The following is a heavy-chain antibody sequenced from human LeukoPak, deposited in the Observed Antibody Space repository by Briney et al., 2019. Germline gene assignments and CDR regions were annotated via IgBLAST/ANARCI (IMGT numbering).Heavy chain of an antibody. CDR2: INHSGST. J-gene: IGHJ4*02. CDR3: ARAGYSSSWYPYYFDY. CDR1: GGSFSGYY. Sequence: SETLSLTCAVYGGSFSGYYWSWIRQPPGKGLEWIGEINHSGSTNYNPSLKSRVTISVDTSKNQFSLKLSSVTAADTAVYYCARAGYSSSWYPYYFDYWGQGTLVTASS. D-gene: IGHD6-13*01. V-gene: IGHV4-34*01.